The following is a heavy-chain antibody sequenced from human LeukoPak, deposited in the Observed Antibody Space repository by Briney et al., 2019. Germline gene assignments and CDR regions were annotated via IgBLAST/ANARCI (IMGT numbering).Heavy chain of an antibody. CDR3: ARGEGSYYHASSVPI. CDR2: INPSGGST. D-gene: IGHD3-22*01. CDR1: GYTFTSYY. J-gene: IGHJ3*02. Sequence: ASVKVSCKASGYTFTSYYMHWVRQAPGQGLEWMGIINPSGGSTSYAQKFQGRVTMTRDMSTSTVYMELSSLRSEDTALYYCARGEGSYYHASSVPIWGQGTMVTVSS. V-gene: IGHV1-46*03.